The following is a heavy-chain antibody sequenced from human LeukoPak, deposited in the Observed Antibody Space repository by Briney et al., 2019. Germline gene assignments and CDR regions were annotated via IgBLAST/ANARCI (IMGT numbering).Heavy chain of an antibody. Sequence: SQTLSLTCAISGDSVSSNSAAWTWIRQSPSRGLEWLGRTYYRSKWYNDYAVSVKSRITISPDTSKNQFSLQLNSVTPEDTAVYYCARGAWSSSWSGDDAFDIWGQGTMVTVSS. D-gene: IGHD6-13*01. J-gene: IGHJ3*02. CDR2: TYYRSKWYN. CDR1: GDSVSSNSAA. V-gene: IGHV6-1*01. CDR3: ARGAWSSSWSGDDAFDI.